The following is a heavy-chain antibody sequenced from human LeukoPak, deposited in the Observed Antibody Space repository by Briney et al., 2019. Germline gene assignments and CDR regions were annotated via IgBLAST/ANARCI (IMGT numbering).Heavy chain of an antibody. D-gene: IGHD3-16*01. Sequence: SVKVSCKASGGTFSSYAISWVRQAPGQGLEWMGRIIPILGIANYAQKFQGRVTITADKSTSTAYMELSSLRSEDTAVYYCASPPRGATEFDYWGQGTLVTVSS. CDR2: IIPILGIA. CDR3: ASPPRGATEFDY. CDR1: GGTFSSYA. J-gene: IGHJ4*02. V-gene: IGHV1-69*04.